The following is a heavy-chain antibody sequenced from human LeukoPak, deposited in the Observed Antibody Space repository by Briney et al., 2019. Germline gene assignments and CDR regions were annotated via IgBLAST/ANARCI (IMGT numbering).Heavy chain of an antibody. J-gene: IGHJ4*02. CDR1: GFIFSGSD. Sequence: GGSLKLSCATSGFIFSGSDIHWVRQASGRGLEWVGRIRTKLRNYATAYAASVKGRFTISRDDSGDTAYLQMNSLKTEDTAVYYCTTYISGHYWGQGTLVTVSS. CDR3: TTYISGHY. V-gene: IGHV3-73*01. CDR2: IRTKLRNYAT. D-gene: IGHD1-20*01.